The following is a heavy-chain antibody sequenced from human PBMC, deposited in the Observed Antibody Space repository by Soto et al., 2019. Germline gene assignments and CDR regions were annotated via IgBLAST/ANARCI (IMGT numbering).Heavy chain of an antibody. J-gene: IGHJ6*04. CDR2: IYYTGST. CDR1: GGSISSYY. CDR3: ARDLISIPGDV. V-gene: IGHV4-59*01. D-gene: IGHD2-21*01. Sequence: SETLSLTCTVSGGSISSYYWSWIRQPPGKGLEWIGYIYYTGSTNYNPSLKSRVTISVDTSKNQFSLKLSSVTAADTAVYYCARDLISIPGDVWGKGTTVTVSS.